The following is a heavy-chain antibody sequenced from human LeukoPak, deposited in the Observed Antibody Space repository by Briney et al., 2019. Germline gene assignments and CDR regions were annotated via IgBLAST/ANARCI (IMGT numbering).Heavy chain of an antibody. CDR2: IKRETDGGTI. J-gene: IGHJ1*01. V-gene: IGHV3-15*07. CDR1: GFSFSDAW. Sequence: GGSLRLSCAASGFSFSDAWMNWVRQAPGKGLEWLGRIKRETDGGTIDYAAPVKGRFTISRDDSRNTLYLRMDSLKIEDTAVYYCTTDRYYDNSELQFQHWGQGTLVTVSS. CDR3: TTDRYYDNSELQFQH. D-gene: IGHD3-22*01.